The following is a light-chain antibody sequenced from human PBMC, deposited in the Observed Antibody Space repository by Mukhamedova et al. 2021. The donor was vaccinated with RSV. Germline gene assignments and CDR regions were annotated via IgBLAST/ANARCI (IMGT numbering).Light chain of an antibody. J-gene: IGKJ1*01. V-gene: IGKV1-39*01. CDR3: QHSYGSPWT. Sequence: WYQRRVHGRAPNLLIYAASTLHTGVPSRFSGSGSGTDFSLTIAGLEPEAFATYYCQHSYGSPWTFGQGTRVDVK. CDR2: AAS.